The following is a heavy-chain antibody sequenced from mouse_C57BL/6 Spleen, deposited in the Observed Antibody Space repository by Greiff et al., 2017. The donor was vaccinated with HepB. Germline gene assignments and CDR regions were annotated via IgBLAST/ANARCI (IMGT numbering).Heavy chain of an antibody. CDR2: INPNNGGT. Sequence: VQLQQSGPELVKPGASVKISCKASGYTFTDYYMNWVKQSHGKSLEWIGDINPNNGGTSYNQKFKGKATLTVDKSSSTAYMELRSLTSEDSAVYYCARGGDGYYPFAYWGQGTLVTVSA. CDR1: GYTFTDYY. CDR3: ARGGDGYYPFAY. J-gene: IGHJ3*01. V-gene: IGHV1-26*01. D-gene: IGHD2-3*01.